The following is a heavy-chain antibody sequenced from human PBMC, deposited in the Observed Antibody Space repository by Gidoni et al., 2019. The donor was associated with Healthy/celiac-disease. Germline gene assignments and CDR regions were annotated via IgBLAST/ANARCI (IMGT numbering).Heavy chain of an antibody. Sequence: EVQLVESGGGLVKPGGSLRLSCAASGFTFSSYRMNWVRQAPGKGLEWVSSISSSSSYIYYADSVKGRFTISRDNAKNSLYLQMNSLRAEDTAVYYCARDQAIFVTTTGGGMDVWGQGTTVTVSS. CDR3: ARDQAIFVTTTGGGMDV. CDR1: GFTFSSYR. D-gene: IGHD3-9*01. J-gene: IGHJ6*02. V-gene: IGHV3-21*01. CDR2: ISSSSSYI.